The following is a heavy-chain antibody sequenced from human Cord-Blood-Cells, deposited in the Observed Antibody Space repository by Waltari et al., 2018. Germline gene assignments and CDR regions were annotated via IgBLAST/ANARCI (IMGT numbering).Heavy chain of an antibody. J-gene: IGHJ4*02. CDR2: IIPIFGTA. D-gene: IGHD5-18*01. CDR1: GGTFSSYA. Sequence: QVQLVQSGAAVKKPGSSVKVSCKASGGTFSSYAISWVRQAPGQGLEWMGGIIPIFGTANYAQKFQGIVTITADESTNTAYMELSSLRSEDTAVYYCARVGVDVVSYGYFDYWGQGTLVTVSS. CDR3: ARVGVDVVSYGYFDY. V-gene: IGHV1-69*01.